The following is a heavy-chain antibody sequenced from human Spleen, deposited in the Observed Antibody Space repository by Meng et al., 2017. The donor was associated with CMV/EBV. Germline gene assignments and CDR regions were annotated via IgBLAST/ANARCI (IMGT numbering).Heavy chain of an antibody. Sequence: ASVKVSCKASGGTFSSYAISWVRQATGQGLEWMGWMNPNSGHTVYAQKFQGRITISRNTSISTAYMDLSGLRSDDTAVYYCARGDWRDSSGFYFILDYWGQGALVTVSS. J-gene: IGHJ4*02. D-gene: IGHD3-22*01. V-gene: IGHV1-8*03. CDR1: GGTFSSYA. CDR2: MNPNSGHT. CDR3: ARGDWRDSSGFYFILDY.